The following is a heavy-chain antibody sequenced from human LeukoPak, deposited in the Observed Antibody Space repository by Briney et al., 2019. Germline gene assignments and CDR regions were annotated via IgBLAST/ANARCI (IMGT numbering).Heavy chain of an antibody. CDR1: GGTFSSYA. CDR3: ARDQKGWPHYYGMDV. CDR2: IIPIFGIA. V-gene: IGHV1-69*04. J-gene: IGHJ6*02. D-gene: IGHD2-15*01. Sequence: ASVKVSCKASGGTFSSYAISWVRQAPGQGLEWVGRIIPIFGIANYAQKFQGRVTITADKSTSTACMELSSLRSEDTAAYYCARDQKGWPHYYGMDVWGQGTTVTVSS.